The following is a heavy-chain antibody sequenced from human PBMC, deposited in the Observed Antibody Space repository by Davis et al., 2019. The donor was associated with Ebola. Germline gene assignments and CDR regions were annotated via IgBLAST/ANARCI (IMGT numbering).Heavy chain of an antibody. Sequence: PGGSLRLSCAASGFTFNTHSMNWVRQATGKGLEWISYIRRGGDVTYYADSVKGRFTVSRDNAKNSLYLQMFSLRDEDTAVYYCVREAGGGSYADVWGKGTTVTVSS. CDR3: VREAGGGSYADV. CDR1: GFTFNTHS. CDR2: IRRGGDVT. D-gene: IGHD1-26*01. J-gene: IGHJ6*04. V-gene: IGHV3-48*02.